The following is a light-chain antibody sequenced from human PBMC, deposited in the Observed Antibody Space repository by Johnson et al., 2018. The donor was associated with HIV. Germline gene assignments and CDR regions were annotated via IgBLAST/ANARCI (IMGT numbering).Light chain of an antibody. Sequence: QSVLTQPPSVSAAPGQKVTISCSGSTSNIGNNYVSWYQQLPGTAPKLLIYENEKRPSGITDRFSGSKSGTSATLDITGLQTGDEADYCCGSWDNTLSAFVFGTGTKVTVL. J-gene: IGLJ1*01. V-gene: IGLV1-51*01. CDR3: GSWDNTLSAFV. CDR1: TSNIGNNY. CDR2: ENE.